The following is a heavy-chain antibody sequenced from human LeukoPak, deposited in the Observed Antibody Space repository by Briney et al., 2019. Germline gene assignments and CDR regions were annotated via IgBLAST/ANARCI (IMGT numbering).Heavy chain of an antibody. CDR1: GGSFSGNN. V-gene: IGHV4-34*01. Sequence: SETLSLTCAVYGGSFSGNNWNCIRQPPGKGLEWIGEINHSGATKYNPSLKSRLTISVDPSKNQFSLKLKSVTAADTAVYYCARGSPKHDSWGQGTLVTVSS. CDR3: ARGSPKHDS. J-gene: IGHJ5*01. CDR2: INHSGAT.